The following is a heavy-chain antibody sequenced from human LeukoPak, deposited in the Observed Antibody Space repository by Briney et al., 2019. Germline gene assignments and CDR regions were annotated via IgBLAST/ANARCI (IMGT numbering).Heavy chain of an antibody. V-gene: IGHV1-69*13. Sequence: SVKVSCKASGGTFISYAISWVRQAPGQGLEWMGGIIPIFGTANYAQKFQGRVTITADESTSTAYMGLSSLRSEDTAVYYCARKPTMVRGVIDGPYYYYGMDVWGQGTTVTVSS. CDR1: GGTFISYA. CDR2: IIPIFGTA. CDR3: ARKPTMVRGVIDGPYYYYGMDV. J-gene: IGHJ6*02. D-gene: IGHD3-10*01.